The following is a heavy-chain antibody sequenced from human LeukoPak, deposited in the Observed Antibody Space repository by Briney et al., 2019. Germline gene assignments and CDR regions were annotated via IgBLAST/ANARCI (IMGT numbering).Heavy chain of an antibody. D-gene: IGHD3-10*01. CDR2: INAGNGNT. CDR3: ARGTYYYGSGSYYLHY. Sequence: GASVKVSCKASGYTFTSYAMHWVRQAPGRRLEWMGWINAGNGNTKYSQKFQGRVTITRDTSASTAYMELSSLRSEDTAVYYCARGTYYYGSGSYYLHYWGQGTLVTVSS. J-gene: IGHJ4*02. CDR1: GYTFTSYA. V-gene: IGHV1-3*01.